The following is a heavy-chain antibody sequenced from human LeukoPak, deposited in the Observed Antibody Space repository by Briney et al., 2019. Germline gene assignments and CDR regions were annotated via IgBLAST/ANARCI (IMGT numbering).Heavy chain of an antibody. J-gene: IGHJ4*02. D-gene: IGHD2-15*01. CDR2: INHSGST. CDR3: ARGYCSGGSCYPNDY. CDR1: GGSFSGYY. Sequence: SETLSLTCAVYGGSFSGYYWSWIRQPPGKGLEWIGEINHSGSTNYNPSLKSRVTISVDTSKNQFSLKLSSVTAADTAVYYCARGYCSGGSCYPNDYWGQGTLVTVSS. V-gene: IGHV4-34*01.